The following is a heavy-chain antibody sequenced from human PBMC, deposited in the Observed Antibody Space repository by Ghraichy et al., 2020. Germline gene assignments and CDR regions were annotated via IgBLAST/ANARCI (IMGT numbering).Heavy chain of an antibody. J-gene: IGHJ4*02. V-gene: IGHV3-48*02. D-gene: IGHD6-13*01. Sequence: GGSLRLSCVASSFIFRSFSMNWVRQAPGRGLEWISYISITSSTIYYADSVKGRFTISRDNDKNTLYLQMDSLRDEDTAVYYCATAIAAAGENYWGQGTLVTVFS. CDR3: ATAIAAAGENY. CDR2: ISITSSTI. CDR1: SFIFRSFS.